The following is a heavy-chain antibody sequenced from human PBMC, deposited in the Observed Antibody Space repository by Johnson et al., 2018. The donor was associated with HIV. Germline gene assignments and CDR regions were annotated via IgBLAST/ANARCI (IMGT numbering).Heavy chain of an antibody. CDR1: GFIFSNYW. V-gene: IGHV3-74*01. CDR2: IKSDGSST. Sequence: VQLVESGGGLVQPGGSLRLSCAVSGFIFSNYWMEWVRQAQGKGLVWVSRIKSDGSSTTYADSVKGRFIISRDNAKNTLYLEMKSLRVDDMAVYYCVRDEYAFHIWGQGTMVTVSS. J-gene: IGHJ3*02. CDR3: VRDEYAFHI.